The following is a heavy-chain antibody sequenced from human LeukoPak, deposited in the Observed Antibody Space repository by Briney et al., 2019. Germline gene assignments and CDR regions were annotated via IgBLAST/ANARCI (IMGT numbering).Heavy chain of an antibody. CDR3: ARDLGWGRGWMDGSGSYYYY. J-gene: IGHJ4*02. CDR1: GYTFTSYG. Sequence: ASVKVSCKASGYTFTSYGISWVRQAPGQGLEWMGWISAYNGNTNYAQKLQGRVTMTTDTSTSTAYMELRSLRSDDTAVYYCARDLGWGRGWMDGSGSYYYYWGQGTLVTVSS. CDR2: ISAYNGNT. V-gene: IGHV1-18*01. D-gene: IGHD3-10*01.